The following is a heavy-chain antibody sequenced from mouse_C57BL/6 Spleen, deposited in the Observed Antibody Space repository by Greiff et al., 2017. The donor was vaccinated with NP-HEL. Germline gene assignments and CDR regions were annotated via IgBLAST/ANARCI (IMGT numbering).Heavy chain of an antibody. CDR1: GYTFSSYG. Sequence: EVKLMESGGDLVKPGGSLKLSCAASGYTFSSYGMSWGRQTTDKRREWVGTISSGGSDTYYPDSVKGRFTISRDNAKNTLYLQMSSMKSEDTAMYYCARHYGYLHYLDYWGQGTTLTVSS. J-gene: IGHJ2*01. D-gene: IGHD2-2*01. V-gene: IGHV5-6*01. CDR3: ARHYGYLHYLDY. CDR2: ISSGGSDT.